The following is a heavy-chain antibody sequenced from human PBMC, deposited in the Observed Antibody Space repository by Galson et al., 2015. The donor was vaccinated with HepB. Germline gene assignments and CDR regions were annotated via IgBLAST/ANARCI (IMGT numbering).Heavy chain of an antibody. D-gene: IGHD3-22*01. CDR1: GFTFSSYA. Sequence: SLRLSCAASGFTFSSYAMHWVRQAPGKGLVWVSRINSDGSSTSYADSVKGRFTISRDNAKNTLYLQMNSLRAEDTAVYYCARVLAYDSSGYWGIDYWGQGTLVTVSS. J-gene: IGHJ4*02. CDR3: ARVLAYDSSGYWGIDY. V-gene: IGHV3-74*01. CDR2: INSDGSST.